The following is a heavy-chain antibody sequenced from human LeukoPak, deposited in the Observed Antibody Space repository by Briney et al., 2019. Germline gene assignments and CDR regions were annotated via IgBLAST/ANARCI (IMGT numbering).Heavy chain of an antibody. Sequence: SETLSLTCTVSGDSITSSSSYWGWIRQPPGKGLEWVGTVHYSGSTNYNPSLKSRVTISVDTSKNQFSLKLSSVTAADTAVYYCARVSSAPDYWGQGTLVTVSS. CDR3: ARVSSAPDY. CDR2: VHYSGST. D-gene: IGHD6-19*01. V-gene: IGHV4-39*07. J-gene: IGHJ4*02. CDR1: GDSITSSSSY.